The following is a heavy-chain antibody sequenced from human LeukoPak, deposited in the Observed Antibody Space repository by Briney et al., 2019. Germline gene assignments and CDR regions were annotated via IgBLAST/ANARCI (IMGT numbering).Heavy chain of an antibody. Sequence: SETLSLTCTVSGGSISSYYWSWIRQPPGKGLEWVGYIYYSGSTNYNPSLKSRVTISVDTSKNQFSLKLGSVTAADTAVYYCARGRIRGPSGYYYMDVWGKGTTVTVSS. CDR3: ARGRIRGPSGYYYMDV. D-gene: IGHD3-10*01. J-gene: IGHJ6*03. V-gene: IGHV4-59*01. CDR2: IYYSGST. CDR1: GGSISSYY.